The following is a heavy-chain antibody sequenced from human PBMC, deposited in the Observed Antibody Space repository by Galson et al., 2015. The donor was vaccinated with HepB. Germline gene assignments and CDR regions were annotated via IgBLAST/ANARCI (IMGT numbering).Heavy chain of an antibody. D-gene: IGHD3-3*01. J-gene: IGHJ6*02. V-gene: IGHV3-48*01. CDR3: ARVPGGYYPGDYYYGMDV. CDR2: ISSSSSTI. Sequence: SLRLSCAASGFTFSSYSMNWVRQAPGKGLEWVSYISSSSSTIYYADSVKGRFTISRDNAKNSLYLQMNSLRAEDTAVYYCARVPGGYYPGDYYYGMDVWGQGTTVTVSS. CDR1: GFTFSSYS.